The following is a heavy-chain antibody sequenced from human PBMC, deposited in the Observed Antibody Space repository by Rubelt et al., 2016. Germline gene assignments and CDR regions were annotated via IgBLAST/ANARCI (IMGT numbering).Heavy chain of an antibody. CDR3: ARVRELQDYYYGMDV. CDR2: IRYDGSNK. D-gene: IGHD1-7*01. Sequence: VQLVESGGGVVRPGGSLRLSCAASGFTFSSYGMHWVRQAPGKGLEWVAFIRYDGSNKYYADSVKGRFTISRDNSKNTLYLQMNSLRAEDTAVYYCARVRELQDYYYGMDVWGQGTTVTVSS. CDR1: GFTFSSYG. J-gene: IGHJ6*02. V-gene: IGHV3-30*02.